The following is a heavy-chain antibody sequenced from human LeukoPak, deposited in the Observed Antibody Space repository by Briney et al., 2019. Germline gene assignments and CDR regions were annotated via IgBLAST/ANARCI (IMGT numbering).Heavy chain of an antibody. V-gene: IGHV3-53*01. CDR1: GFNLSNNY. D-gene: IGHD4-17*01. J-gene: IGHJ4*02. CDR3: ARARDYGDYEY. Sequence: GGSLRLSCAASGFNLSNNYMTWVRQAPGKGLEWVSVIYTGGRTYYADSVKGRFIISRGNSKNTLYLQMDSLRVEDTALYYCARARDYGDYEYWGQGTLVTVSS. CDR2: IYTGGRT.